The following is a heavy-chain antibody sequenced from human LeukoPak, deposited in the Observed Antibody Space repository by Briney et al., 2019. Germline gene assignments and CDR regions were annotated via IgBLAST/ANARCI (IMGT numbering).Heavy chain of an antibody. V-gene: IGHV4-34*01. CDR2: INHSGST. D-gene: IGHD3-10*01. J-gene: IGHJ6*03. CDR3: ARLRMVRGVISYQYYYYYMDV. CDR1: GGFFSGYY. Sequence: SETLSLTCAVYGGFFSGYYWSWIRQPPGKGLEWIGEINHSGSTNYNPFLKSRVTISVDTSKNQFSLKLSSVTAADTAVYYCARLRMVRGVISYQYYYYYMDVWGKGTTVTISS.